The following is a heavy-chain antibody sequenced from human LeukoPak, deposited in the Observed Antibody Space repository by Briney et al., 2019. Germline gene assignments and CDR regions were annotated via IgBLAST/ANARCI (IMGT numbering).Heavy chain of an antibody. J-gene: IGHJ6*03. D-gene: IGHD2-15*01. CDR3: ARGRVVVAFYYYYYMDV. CDR1: GGSFSVYY. Sequence: PSETLSLTRAVYGGSFSVYYWSWIRQPPGKGLEWIGEINHSGSTNSNPSLKSRVTISVATSRTQFSLKWRSVAAANPPVYYCARGRVVVAFYYYYYMDVWGKGTTVTVSS. CDR2: INHSGST. V-gene: IGHV4-34*01.